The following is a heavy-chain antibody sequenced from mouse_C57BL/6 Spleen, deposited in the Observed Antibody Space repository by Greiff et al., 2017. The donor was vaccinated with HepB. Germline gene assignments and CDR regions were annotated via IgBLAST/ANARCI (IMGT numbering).Heavy chain of an antibody. CDR2: ISSGSSTI. CDR3: ARRDYGSSPWFAY. Sequence: EVQLQESGGGLVKPGGSLKLSCAASGFTFSDYGMHWVRQAPEKGLEWVAYISSGSSTIYYADTVKGRFTISRDNAKNTLFLQMTSLRSEDTAMYYCARRDYGSSPWFAYWGQGTLVTVSA. J-gene: IGHJ3*01. D-gene: IGHD1-1*01. CDR1: GFTFSDYG. V-gene: IGHV5-17*01.